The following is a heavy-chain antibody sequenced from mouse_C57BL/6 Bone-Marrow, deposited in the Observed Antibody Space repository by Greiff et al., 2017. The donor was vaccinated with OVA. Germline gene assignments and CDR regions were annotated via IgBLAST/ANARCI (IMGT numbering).Heavy chain of an antibody. CDR2: FHPDNDDT. Sequence: QVQLKESGAELVKPGASVKMSCKASGYTFTTYPIEWMKQTHGKSLEWVGHFHPDNDDTKYNEKFKGKATLTVDKACSTVYLELMRLTTDDSAVYSGARGDYYCSSYPYWYFDVWGTGTTVTVSS. CDR1: GYTFTTYP. D-gene: IGHD1-1*01. CDR3: ARGDYYCSSYPYWYFDV. V-gene: IGHV1-47*01. J-gene: IGHJ1*03.